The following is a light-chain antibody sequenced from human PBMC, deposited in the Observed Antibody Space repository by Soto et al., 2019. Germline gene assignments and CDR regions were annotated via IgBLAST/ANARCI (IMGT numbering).Light chain of an antibody. CDR1: QSVSSH. CDR3: QQYNNWRGT. CDR2: GAS. Sequence: EIVMTQSPATLSVSPGERATLSCRASQSVSSHLAWYEQKPGHAPRLLVYGASARATGIPAMFSGSGSGTELTLTSSSVQSEDFAVYYCQQYNNWRGTFGQGTKVEIK. V-gene: IGKV3-15*01. J-gene: IGKJ1*01.